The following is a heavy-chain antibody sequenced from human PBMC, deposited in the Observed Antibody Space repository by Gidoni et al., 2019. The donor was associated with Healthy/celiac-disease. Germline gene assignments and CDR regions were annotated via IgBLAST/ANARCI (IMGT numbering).Heavy chain of an antibody. Sequence: VQLVQSGAEVKKPGESLRNSCKGSGYSFTSYWISWVRQMPGKGLEWRGRIDPSDSYTNYSPSFQGHVTISADKSISTAYLQWSSLKASDTAMYYCARHQIGYSSGWYTDYWGQGTLVTVSS. CDR1: GYSFTSYW. CDR2: IDPSDSYT. CDR3: ARHQIGYSSGWYTDY. D-gene: IGHD6-19*01. V-gene: IGHV5-10-1*03. J-gene: IGHJ4*02.